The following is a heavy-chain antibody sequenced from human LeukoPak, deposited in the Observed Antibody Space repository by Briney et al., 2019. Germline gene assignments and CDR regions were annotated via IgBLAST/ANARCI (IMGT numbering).Heavy chain of an antibody. CDR1: GGSIGSYY. CDR2: IYYSGST. J-gene: IGHJ4*02. D-gene: IGHD6-13*01. V-gene: IGHV4-59*01. CDR3: ARGVRGSTAAGTFDY. Sequence: SETLSLTCTVSGGSIGSYYWSWIRQPPGKGLEWIGYIYYSGSTNYNPSLKSRVTISVDTSKNQFSLKLSSVTAADTAVYYCARGVRGSTAAGTFDYWGQGTLVTVSS.